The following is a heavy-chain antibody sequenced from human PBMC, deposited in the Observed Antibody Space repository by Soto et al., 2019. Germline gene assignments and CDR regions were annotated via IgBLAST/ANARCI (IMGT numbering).Heavy chain of an antibody. CDR3: AREHTYYYDSSGYHYGGGGDYYYYGMDV. D-gene: IGHD3-22*01. V-gene: IGHV3-66*01. CDR2: IYSGGST. J-gene: IGHJ6*02. Sequence: GGSLQLSCAASGFTVSSNYMSWVRQAPGKGLEWVSVIYSGGSTYYADSVKGRFTISRDNSKNTLYLQMNSLRAEDTAVYYCAREHTYYYDSSGYHYGGGGDYYYYGMDVWGQGNTVTVS. CDR1: GFTVSSNY.